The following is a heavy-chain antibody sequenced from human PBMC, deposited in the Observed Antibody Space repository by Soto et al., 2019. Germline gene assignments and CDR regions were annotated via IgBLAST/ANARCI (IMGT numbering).Heavy chain of an antibody. CDR2: INAGNGNT. Sequence: QVQLVQSGAEVKKPGASVKVSCKASGYTFTSYAMHWVRQAPGQRLEWMGWINAGNGNTKYSQKFHGRVTITRDTSASTAYMELSSLRSEDTAVYYCARDWGSGWYGGDYWGQGTLVTVSS. CDR3: ARDWGSGWYGGDY. J-gene: IGHJ4*02. V-gene: IGHV1-3*01. CDR1: GYTFTSYA. D-gene: IGHD6-19*01.